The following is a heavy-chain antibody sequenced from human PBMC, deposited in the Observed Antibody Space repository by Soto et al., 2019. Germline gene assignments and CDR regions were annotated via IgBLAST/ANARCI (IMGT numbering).Heavy chain of an antibody. CDR2: ISANNGNT. CDR3: ARGDVDIVATGTFDI. Sequence: ASVKVSCKASGYTFTSYGISWVRQAPGQGLEWMGRISANNGNTNYAQKLQGRVTMTTDTSTSTAYMELRSLRSDDTAVYYCARGDVDIVATGTFDIWGQGTMVTVSS. D-gene: IGHD5-12*01. CDR1: GYTFTSYG. J-gene: IGHJ3*02. V-gene: IGHV1-18*01.